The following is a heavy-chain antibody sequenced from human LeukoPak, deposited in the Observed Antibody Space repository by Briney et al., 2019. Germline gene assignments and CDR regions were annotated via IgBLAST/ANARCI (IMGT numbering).Heavy chain of an antibody. Sequence: SETLSLTCTVSGGSISIYYWSWIRQPAGKGLEWIGRIYTSGNTHYNPSLKSRVTMSVDTSKNQFSLKLSSVTAADTAVYYCARVPQKYSSSQNFDYWGQGTLVTVSS. CDR1: GGSISIYY. D-gene: IGHD6-13*01. CDR2: IYTSGNT. CDR3: ARVPQKYSSSQNFDY. J-gene: IGHJ4*02. V-gene: IGHV4-4*07.